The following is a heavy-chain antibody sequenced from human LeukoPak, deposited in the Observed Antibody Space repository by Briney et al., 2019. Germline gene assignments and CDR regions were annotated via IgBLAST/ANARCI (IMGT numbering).Heavy chain of an antibody. CDR3: AGDAPDVAVPNWFDP. J-gene: IGHJ5*02. V-gene: IGHV4-4*07. CDR1: GGSISSYY. CDR2: IYTSGST. D-gene: IGHD2-2*01. Sequence: SETLSLTCTVSGGSISSYYWSWSRQPAGKGLEWIGRIYTSGSTNYNPSLKSRVTMSVDTSKNQFSLKLSSVTAADTAVYYCAGDAPDVAVPNWFDPWGQGTLVTVSS.